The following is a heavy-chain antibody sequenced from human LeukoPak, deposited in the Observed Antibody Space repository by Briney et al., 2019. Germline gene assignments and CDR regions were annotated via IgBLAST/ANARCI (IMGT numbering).Heavy chain of an antibody. Sequence: SETLSLTCTVSGGSISSSSYYWGWIRQPPGKGLEWIGSIYYSGSTYYNPSLKSRVTISVDTSKSQFSLKLSSVTAADTAVYYCARQGGEIDPDFDYWGQGTLVTVSS. CDR3: ARQGGEIDPDFDY. CDR1: GGSISSSSYY. J-gene: IGHJ4*02. V-gene: IGHV4-39*01. D-gene: IGHD3-16*01. CDR2: IYYSGST.